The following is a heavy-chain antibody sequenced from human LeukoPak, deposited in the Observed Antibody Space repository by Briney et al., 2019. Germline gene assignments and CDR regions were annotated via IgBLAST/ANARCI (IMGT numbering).Heavy chain of an antibody. J-gene: IGHJ4*02. D-gene: IGHD6-13*01. CDR3: ASALHSRNSSC. CDR1: GYSFTGYY. Sequence: ASVKVSCKASGYSFTGYYMHWVRQAPGQGLEWMGWSSPYSGGTHYAQNFQGRVTMTTDTTISTAYMELSSLRSDDTAIYYCASALHSRNSSCWGQGTLVTVSS. CDR2: SSPYSGGT. V-gene: IGHV1-2*02.